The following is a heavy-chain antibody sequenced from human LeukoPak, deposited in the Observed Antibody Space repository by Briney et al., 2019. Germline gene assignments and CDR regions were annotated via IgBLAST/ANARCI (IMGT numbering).Heavy chain of an antibody. CDR3: ARAAGSGGRSWFDP. V-gene: IGHV4-4*07. Sequence: SETLSLTCTVSGGSISSYYWSWIRQPAGKGLEWIGRIYTSGSTNYNPSLKSRVTMSVDTSKNHFSLKLSSVTAADTAVYYCARAAGSGGRSWFDPWGQGTLVTVSS. J-gene: IGHJ5*02. CDR1: GGSISSYY. D-gene: IGHD6-25*01. CDR2: IYTSGST.